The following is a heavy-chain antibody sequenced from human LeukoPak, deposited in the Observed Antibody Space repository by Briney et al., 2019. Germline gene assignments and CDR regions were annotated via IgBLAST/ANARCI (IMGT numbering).Heavy chain of an antibody. CDR2: INPSGGST. Sequence: ASVKVSCKASGYTFTSYYMHWVRQAPGQGLEWMGIINPSGGSTNYAQKFQGRVTITADKSTSTAYMELSSLRSEDTAVYYCARGVSYDFWSGPTETHYFDYWGQGTLVTVSS. J-gene: IGHJ4*02. V-gene: IGHV1-46*01. CDR3: ARGVSYDFWSGPTETHYFDY. D-gene: IGHD3-3*01. CDR1: GYTFTSYY.